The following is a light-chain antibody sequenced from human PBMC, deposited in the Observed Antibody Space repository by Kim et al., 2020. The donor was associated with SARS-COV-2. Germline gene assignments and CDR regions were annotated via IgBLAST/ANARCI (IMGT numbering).Light chain of an antibody. J-gene: IGKJ4*01. CDR3: MQGLQTPG. CDR1: QSRQRRNGYSN. CDR2: LGS. V-gene: IGKV2-28*01. Sequence: EPASITGRSSQSRQRRNGYSNLDWYLQKPGQSPQLLSYLGSNRASGVPDRFSGSGTGTNFTLKSSRVEAEDVGIYYCMQGLQTPGFGGGTKVDIK.